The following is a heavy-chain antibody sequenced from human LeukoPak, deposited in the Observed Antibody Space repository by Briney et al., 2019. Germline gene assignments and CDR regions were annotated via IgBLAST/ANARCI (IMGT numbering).Heavy chain of an antibody. J-gene: IGHJ4*02. D-gene: IGHD6-19*01. CDR1: GYTFTGYY. Sequence: ASVKVSCKASGYTFTGYYMHWVRQAPGQGLEWMGWIDPNSGGTNYAQKFQGRVTMTRDTSISTAYMELNRLRSDDTAAYYCARDKSGSSGWYSFFDYWGQGTLVTVSS. CDR2: IDPNSGGT. V-gene: IGHV1-2*02. CDR3: ARDKSGSSGWYSFFDY.